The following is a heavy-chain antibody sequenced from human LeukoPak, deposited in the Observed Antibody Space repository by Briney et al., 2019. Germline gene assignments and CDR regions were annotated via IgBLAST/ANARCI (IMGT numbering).Heavy chain of an antibody. CDR2: ISGYNGNK. J-gene: IGHJ4*02. D-gene: IGHD1-26*01. V-gene: IGHV1-18*01. Sequence: ASVKVSCKASGYTFSNYGISWVRQAPGQGLEWMGWISGYNGNKKYVQKLQGRVTMTTDTSTSTAYMELRSLRSDDTAVYYCARHRGELLRYFDYWGQGTLVTVSS. CDR1: GYTFSNYG. CDR3: ARHRGELLRYFDY.